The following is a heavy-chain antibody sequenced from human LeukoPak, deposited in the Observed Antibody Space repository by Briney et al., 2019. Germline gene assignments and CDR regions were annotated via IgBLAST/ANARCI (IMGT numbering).Heavy chain of an antibody. CDR1: GFTFNTYG. Sequence: GGSLRLSCAASGFTFNTYGMNWVRQAPGKGLEWVSSITEFGATTYYADSVRGRFTVSRDNSKNTLYLQMNSLRAEDTAVYYCASHRGYSGDNLFDYWGQGTQVTVSS. D-gene: IGHD5-12*01. V-gene: IGHV3-23*01. CDR3: ASHRGYSGDNLFDY. CDR2: ITEFGATT. J-gene: IGHJ4*02.